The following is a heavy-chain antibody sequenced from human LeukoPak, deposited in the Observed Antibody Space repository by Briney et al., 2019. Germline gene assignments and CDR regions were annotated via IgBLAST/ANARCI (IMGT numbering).Heavy chain of an antibody. Sequence: GGSLRLSCAASGFTLSNYDMNWVRQAPGKGLEWVSSISTSSRYIYYKDSVRGRFSISRDDAKNSLYLEMNSLRAEDTAVYYCARADCSSSTCYLRRSWFDPWGQGTLVTVSS. CDR1: GFTLSNYD. CDR3: ARADCSSSTCYLRRSWFDP. V-gene: IGHV3-21*01. CDR2: ISTSSRYI. D-gene: IGHD2-2*01. J-gene: IGHJ5*02.